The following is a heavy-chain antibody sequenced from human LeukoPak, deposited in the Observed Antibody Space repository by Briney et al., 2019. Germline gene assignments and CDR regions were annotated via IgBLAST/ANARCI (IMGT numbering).Heavy chain of an antibody. D-gene: IGHD5-24*01. CDR3: AKEDVGYNGGGYFDY. Sequence: PGRSLRLSCAASGFTFSSYGMHWVRQAPGKGLEWVAVISYDGSNKYYADSLKGRFTISRDNSKNTLYLQMNSLRAEDTAVYYCAKEDVGYNGGGYFDYWGQGTLVTVSS. CDR2: ISYDGSNK. V-gene: IGHV3-30*18. CDR1: GFTFSSYG. J-gene: IGHJ4*02.